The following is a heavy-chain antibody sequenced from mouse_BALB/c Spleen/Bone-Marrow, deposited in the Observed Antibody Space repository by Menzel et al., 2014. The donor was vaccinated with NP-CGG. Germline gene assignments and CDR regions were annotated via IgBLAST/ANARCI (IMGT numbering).Heavy chain of an antibody. CDR2: IIPSNGRS. D-gene: IGHD2-13*01. CDR3: ARTYGDSPYFYAMDY. Sequence: QVQLQQSGAELVKPGTSVKLSCKTSGYTFXSYWMHWVKQRPGQGLEWIGEIIPSNGRSNYNEKFKNKATLTVDKSSSTAYMQLSSLTSEDSAVYFCARTYGDSPYFYAMDYWGQGTSVTVSS. CDR1: GYTFXSYW. J-gene: IGHJ4*01. V-gene: IGHV1S81*02.